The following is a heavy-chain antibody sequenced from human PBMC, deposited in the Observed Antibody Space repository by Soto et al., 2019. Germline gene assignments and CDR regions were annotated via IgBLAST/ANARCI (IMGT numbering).Heavy chain of an antibody. J-gene: IGHJ5*01. V-gene: IGHV3-30*18. CDR2: ISHDGNDR. Sequence: QVELVESGGGVVQPGRSLRLSCEASGFSFSAYGMHWVRQAPGKGLEWVAAISHDGNDRYYADSVKGRFTISRDNSKNTLYLQMNSLRSEDAAIYYCTKGPAVPYQWFDSWGQGTLVTVSS. CDR1: GFSFSAYG. D-gene: IGHD6-19*01. CDR3: TKGPAVPYQWFDS.